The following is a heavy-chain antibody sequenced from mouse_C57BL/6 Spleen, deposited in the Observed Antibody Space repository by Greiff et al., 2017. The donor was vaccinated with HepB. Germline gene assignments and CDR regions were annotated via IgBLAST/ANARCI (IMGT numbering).Heavy chain of an antibody. Sequence: EVKLMESGAELVRPGASVKLSCTASGFNIKDDYMHWVKQRPEQGLEWIGWIDPENGDTEYASKFQGKATITADTSSNTAYLQLSSLTSEDTAVYYCTTGPVAHYFDYWGQGTTLTVSS. CDR1: GFNIKDDY. D-gene: IGHD1-3*01. V-gene: IGHV14-4*01. CDR3: TTGPVAHYFDY. CDR2: IDPENGDT. J-gene: IGHJ2*01.